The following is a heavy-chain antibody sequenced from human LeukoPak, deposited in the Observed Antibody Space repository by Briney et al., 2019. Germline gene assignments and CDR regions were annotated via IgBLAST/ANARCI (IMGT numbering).Heavy chain of an antibody. V-gene: IGHV1-46*01. J-gene: IGHJ4*02. CDR3: ARAPGYCSSTSCSGMVDY. CDR2: INPSGGST. Sequence: ASVKVSCKASGYTFTSYYMHWVRQAPGQGLEWMGIINPSGGSTSYAQKFQGRVTMTRDTSTSTVYMELSSLRSEDTAVYYCARAPGYCSSTSCSGMVDYWGQGTLVTVSS. CDR1: GYTFTSYY. D-gene: IGHD2-2*01.